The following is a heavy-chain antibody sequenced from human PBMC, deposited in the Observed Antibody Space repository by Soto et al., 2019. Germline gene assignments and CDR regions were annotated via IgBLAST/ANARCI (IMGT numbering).Heavy chain of an antibody. CDR2: IIPIFGTA. V-gene: IGHV1-69*01. CDR3: ARSPLPAAMGGVFEDYYYGMDG. D-gene: IGHD2-2*01. J-gene: IGHJ6*02. CDR1: GGTFSSYA. Sequence: QVQLVQSGAEVKKPGSSVKVSCKASGGTFSSYAISWVRQAPGQGLEWMGGIIPIFGTANYAQKFQGRVTITADESTSTAHRELSSLRSEDTAVYYCARSPLPAAMGGVFEDYYYGMDGGGQGNTGTVSS.